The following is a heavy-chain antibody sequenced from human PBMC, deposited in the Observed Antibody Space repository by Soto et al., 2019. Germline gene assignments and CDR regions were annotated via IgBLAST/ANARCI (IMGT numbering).Heavy chain of an antibody. D-gene: IGHD2-15*01. CDR2: ISYDGSNK. J-gene: IGHJ6*02. V-gene: IGHV3-30-3*01. Sequence: QVQLVESGGGVVQPGRSLRLSCAASGFTFSSSAMHWVRQAPGKGLEWVAVISYDGSNKYYADSVKGRFTISRDNSKNTLYLQMNSLRAEDTAVYYCASDYCSGGGCYGVYYGMDVWGQGTTVTVSS. CDR1: GFTFSSSA. CDR3: ASDYCSGGGCYGVYYGMDV.